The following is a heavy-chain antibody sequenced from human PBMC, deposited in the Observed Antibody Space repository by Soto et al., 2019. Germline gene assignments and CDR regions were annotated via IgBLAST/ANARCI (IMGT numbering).Heavy chain of an antibody. Sequence: EVQLVESGGGLVKPGGSLRLSCAASGFTFSSYSMNWVRQAPGKGLEWVSSISSSSSYIYYADSVKGRFTISRDNAKNSLYLQINGRRAGDTAVYYCARDYASSFGWGGFFDYWGKGTLVTVPS. CDR1: GFTFSSYS. CDR3: ARDYASSFGWGGFFDY. V-gene: IGHV3-21*01. D-gene: IGHD5-18*01. CDR2: ISSSSSYI. J-gene: IGHJ4*02.